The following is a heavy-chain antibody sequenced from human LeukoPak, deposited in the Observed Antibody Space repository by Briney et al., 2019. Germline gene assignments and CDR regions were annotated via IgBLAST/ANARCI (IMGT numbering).Heavy chain of an antibody. Sequence: GGPLRLSCVASGFTFSSYSMNCVRQAPGKALAWVSSLNSSRSYIYYADSVKGRFAISRDNYKNTLYLQMNSLRAEDTAVYYCARDSLPYYDSSGYRLTPFDYWGQGTLVTVSS. J-gene: IGHJ4*02. CDR2: LNSSRSYI. CDR1: GFTFSSYS. V-gene: IGHV3-21*01. D-gene: IGHD3-22*01. CDR3: ARDSLPYYDSSGYRLTPFDY.